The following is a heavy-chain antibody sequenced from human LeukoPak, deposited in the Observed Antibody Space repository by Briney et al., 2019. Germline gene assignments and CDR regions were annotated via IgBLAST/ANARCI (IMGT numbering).Heavy chain of an antibody. J-gene: IGHJ4*02. V-gene: IGHV4-34*01. CDR3: ARGLRGSSLYDY. CDR1: GGSFSGYY. CDR2: INHSGST. D-gene: IGHD6-6*01. Sequence: SETLSLTCAVYGGSFSGYYWSWIRQPPGKGLEWIGEINHSGSTNYNPSLKSRVTISVDTSKNQFSLKLSSVTAADTAVYYCARGLRGSSLYDYWGQGTLVTVSS.